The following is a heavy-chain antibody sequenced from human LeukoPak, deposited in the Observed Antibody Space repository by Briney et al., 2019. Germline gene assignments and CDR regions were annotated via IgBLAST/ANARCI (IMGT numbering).Heavy chain of an antibody. CDR2: INHSGSN. D-gene: IGHD6-19*01. J-gene: IGHJ4*02. CDR3: ARAIAVAGLLYYFDY. V-gene: IGHV4-34*01. CDR1: GGSFSGYY. Sequence: SETLSLTCAVYGGSFSGYYWSWIRQPPGKGLEWIGEINHSGSNNYNPSLKSRVTISVDTSKNQFSLKLSSVTAADTAVYYCARAIAVAGLLYYFDYWGQGTLVTVSS.